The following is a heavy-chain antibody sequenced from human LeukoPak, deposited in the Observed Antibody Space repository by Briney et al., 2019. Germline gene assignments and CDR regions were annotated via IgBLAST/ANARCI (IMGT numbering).Heavy chain of an antibody. CDR1: GFTFSSYG. CDR2: IRYDGSNK. CDR3: AKDWYCSGGSCYSNFDY. D-gene: IGHD2-15*01. V-gene: IGHV3-30*02. J-gene: IGHJ4*02. Sequence: GGSLRLSCAASGFTFSSYGMHWVRQAPGKGLEWVAFIRYDGSNKYYADSVKGRFTISRDNSKNTLYLQMNSLRAEDTAVYYCAKDWYCSGGSCYSNFDYWGQGTLVTVSS.